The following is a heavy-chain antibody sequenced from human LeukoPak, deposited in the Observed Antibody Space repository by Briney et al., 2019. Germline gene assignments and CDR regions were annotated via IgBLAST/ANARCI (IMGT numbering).Heavy chain of an antibody. D-gene: IGHD3-10*01. J-gene: IGHJ4*02. Sequence: PSETLSLTCTVSGGSISSSSYYWGWIRQPPGKGLEWIGSIYYSGSTYYNPSLKSRVTMSVDTSKNQFSLRLSSMTAADTAVYFCARDIRGSGNYFDYWGQGALVTVSS. CDR3: ARDIRGSGNYFDY. CDR2: IYYSGST. V-gene: IGHV4-39*07. CDR1: GGSISSSSYY.